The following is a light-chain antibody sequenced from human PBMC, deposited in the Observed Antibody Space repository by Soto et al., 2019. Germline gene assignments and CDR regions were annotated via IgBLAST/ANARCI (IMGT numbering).Light chain of an antibody. CDR1: QSIDSRW. CDR3: QVIDGSVT. J-gene: IGKJ4*01. V-gene: IGKV3-20*01. Sequence: EIVLTQSPDTLFLSPGERATLSCRASQSIDSRWLTWNQQKPGQAPRLLIYTTSSRAPGIPDRFSGSGSGTDFTLTISRLEPEGSAVYDWQVIDGSVTFGGGTKVKMK. CDR2: TTS.